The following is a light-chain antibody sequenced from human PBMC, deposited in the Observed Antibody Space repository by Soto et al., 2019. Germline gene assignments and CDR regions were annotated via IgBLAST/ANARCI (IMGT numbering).Light chain of an antibody. CDR2: EVS. Sequence: QSVLTQPASVSGSPGQSITISCTGTTSDVGGYSFVSWYQLHPGKAPNLMIYEVSNRPSGVSNRFSGSRSGNTASLTISGLQAEDEADYYCSSYTDSSNYVFGTGTKVTAL. CDR1: TSDVGGYSF. V-gene: IGLV2-14*01. J-gene: IGLJ1*01. CDR3: SSYTDSSNYV.